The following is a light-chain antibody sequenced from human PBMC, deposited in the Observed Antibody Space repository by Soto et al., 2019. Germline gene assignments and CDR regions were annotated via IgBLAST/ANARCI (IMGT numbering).Light chain of an antibody. CDR2: AAS. V-gene: IGKV1-27*01. CDR3: QKYDGVPWT. CDR1: QGIKNY. Sequence: DIQMTQSPSSLSASVGDRVTIACRASQGIKNYLAWYQHKPGKVPQLLIFAASTLQSGVPSRFSGSGSGTDFTLTISSPQPEDVATYYCQKYDGVPWTFGQGTKVEIK. J-gene: IGKJ1*01.